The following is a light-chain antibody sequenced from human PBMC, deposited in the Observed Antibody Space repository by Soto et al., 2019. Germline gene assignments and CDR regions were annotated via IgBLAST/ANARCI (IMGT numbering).Light chain of an antibody. J-gene: IGLJ2*01. CDR3: SSYAGSNIV. CDR2: EVS. CDR1: SSDVGGYSY. V-gene: IGLV2-8*01. Sequence: QSALTQPPSASGSPGQSVTISCTGTSSDVGGYSYVSWYQQHPGKAPKLMIYEVSQRPSGVPDRFSGSKSGNTASLTVSGLQAEDEADYYCSSYAGSNIVFGGGTKVTVL.